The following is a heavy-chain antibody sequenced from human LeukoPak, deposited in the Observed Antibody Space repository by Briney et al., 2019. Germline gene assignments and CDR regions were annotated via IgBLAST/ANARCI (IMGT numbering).Heavy chain of an antibody. J-gene: IGHJ4*02. D-gene: IGHD2-8*01. CDR1: GYSFTNYW. CDR3: ARILGDCTNGVCSMYYFDY. V-gene: IGHV5-51*01. CDR2: INSGDSDT. Sequence: GESLKISCKGSGYSFTNYWIGWVRQMPGKGLEWMGIINSGDSDTTYSPSFQGQVTISADKSISTAYLQWSSLKASDTAMYYCARILGDCTNGVCSMYYFDYWGQGTLVTVSS.